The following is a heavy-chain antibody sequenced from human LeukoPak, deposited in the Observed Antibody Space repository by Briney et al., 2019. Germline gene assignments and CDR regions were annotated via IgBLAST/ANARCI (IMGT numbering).Heavy chain of an antibody. CDR1: DDSIRTNTYY. CDR3: ARLYYYDTSGQAY. J-gene: IGHJ4*02. V-gene: IGHV4-39*01. D-gene: IGHD3-22*01. Sequence: PSETLSLTCTVSDDSIRTNTYYWGWIRQPPGKGLEWIGSIYYSGSTYYNLSLKSRVTISVDTSKKQFSLKLSSVTAADTAVYYCARLYYYDTSGQAYWGQGTLVTVSS. CDR2: IYYSGST.